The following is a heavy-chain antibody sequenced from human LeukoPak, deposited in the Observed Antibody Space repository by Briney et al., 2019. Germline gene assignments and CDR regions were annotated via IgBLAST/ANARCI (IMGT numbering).Heavy chain of an antibody. J-gene: IGHJ4*02. Sequence: SEALSLTCTVSGYSSSSGYYWGWIRQPPGKGLEWIGSIYHSGSTYYNPSLKSRVSISVDTSKNQFSLKLSSVTAADTAAYYCARGEYSYASYWGQGTLVTVSS. D-gene: IGHD5-18*01. CDR2: IYHSGST. V-gene: IGHV4-38-2*02. CDR1: GYSSSSGYY. CDR3: ARGEYSYASY.